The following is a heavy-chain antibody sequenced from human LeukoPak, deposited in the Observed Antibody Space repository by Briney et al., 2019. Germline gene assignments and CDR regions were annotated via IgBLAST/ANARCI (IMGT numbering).Heavy chain of an antibody. D-gene: IGHD2-21*02. CDR1: GFSVSNTY. CDR2: IYSGGNT. CDR3: ARGTVTAPDY. J-gene: IGHJ4*02. V-gene: IGHV3-53*01. Sequence: PGGSLRLSCAASGFSVSNTYMSWGRQAPGKGLEGVSIIYSGGNTYYADSVKGRFTISRDNSKNALYLQMNRLRPEDTAVYYCARGTVTAPDYWGQGTLVTVSS.